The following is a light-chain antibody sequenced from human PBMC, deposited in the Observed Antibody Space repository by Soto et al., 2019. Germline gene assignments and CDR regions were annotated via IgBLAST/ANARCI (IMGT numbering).Light chain of an antibody. CDR1: QSVSSY. CDR3: QQRSNWPVT. V-gene: IGKV3-11*01. CDR2: DAS. J-gene: IGKJ1*01. Sequence: EIVLTQSPATLSLSPGERATLSCRASQSVSSYFAWYQQKPGQAPRLLIYDASNRATGIPARFSGSGSGTDFTLTISSLEPDDFAVYYCQQRSNWPVTFGQGTRVDIK.